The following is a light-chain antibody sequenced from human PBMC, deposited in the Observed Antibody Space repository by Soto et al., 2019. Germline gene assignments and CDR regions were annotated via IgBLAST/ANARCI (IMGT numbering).Light chain of an antibody. V-gene: IGKV3-20*01. CDR2: DVS. J-gene: IGKJ4*01. Sequence: EIVLTQSPGTLSLSPGERATLSCRASQSVRNNYLAWYKQRPGQPPRFLMYDVSTRAAGIPDSFSGSGSGTDFTLTISRLVPEDFAVYYCQKYGSAPLTFGGGTKVEIE. CDR3: QKYGSAPLT. CDR1: QSVRNNY.